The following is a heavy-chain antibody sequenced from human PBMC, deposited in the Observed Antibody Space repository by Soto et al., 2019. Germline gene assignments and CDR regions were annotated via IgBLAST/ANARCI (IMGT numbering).Heavy chain of an antibody. CDR1: GGSISSYY. CDR3: ARTTYGDDAFEI. V-gene: IGHV4-59*01. Sequence: SETLSLTCPVSGGSISSYYWSWIRQPPGKGLEWIGYIYYSGSTNYNPSLKSRVTISVDTSKSQFSLKLNSVTAADTAVYYCARTTYGDDAFEIWGQGTMVTVSS. J-gene: IGHJ3*02. D-gene: IGHD4-17*01. CDR2: IYYSGST.